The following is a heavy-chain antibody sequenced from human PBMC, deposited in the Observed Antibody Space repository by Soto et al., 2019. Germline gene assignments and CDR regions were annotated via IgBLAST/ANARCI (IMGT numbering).Heavy chain of an antibody. CDR1: GGTFSSYA. V-gene: IGHV3-30-3*01. CDR3: ARVVDSSGYSY. Sequence: QVQLVQSGAEVKKPGSSVKVSCKASGGTFSSYAMHWVRQAPGKGLEWVAVISYDGSNKYYADSVKGRFTISRDNSKNTLYLQMNSLRAEDTAVYYCARVVDSSGYSYWGQGTLVTVSS. D-gene: IGHD3-22*01. CDR2: ISYDGSNK. J-gene: IGHJ4*02.